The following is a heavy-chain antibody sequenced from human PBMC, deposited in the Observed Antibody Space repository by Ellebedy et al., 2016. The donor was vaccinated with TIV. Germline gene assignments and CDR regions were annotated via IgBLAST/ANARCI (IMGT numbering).Heavy chain of an antibody. CDR2: IYPGDSDT. V-gene: IGHV5-51*01. Sequence: GESLKISCQGSGYDFTDFWTGWVRQMPGKGLESMGIIYPGDSDTRSSPSFQGQVTIPVDKSIRTAYLQWNSLKASDSAMYYCARHLGYADSDIDFWGQGTLVTVSS. CDR3: ARHLGYADSDIDF. D-gene: IGHD4-17*01. CDR1: GYDFTDFW. J-gene: IGHJ4*02.